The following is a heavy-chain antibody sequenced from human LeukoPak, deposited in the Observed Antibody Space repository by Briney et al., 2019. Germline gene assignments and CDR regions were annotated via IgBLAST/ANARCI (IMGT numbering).Heavy chain of an antibody. CDR2: IYHSGST. J-gene: IGHJ5*02. CDR3: ARGRRVRVVVVAALFPRFDP. D-gene: IGHD2-15*01. Sequence: SQTLSLTCAVSGGSISRSNRGSGVRKPPGRGREGLGRIYHSGSTYYNPSLKSPVTISVDTSKNQFSLKLRSVTAADTAVYYCARGRRVRVVVVAALFPRFDPWGQGTLVTVSS. CDR1: GGSISRSNR. V-gene: IGHV4-4*02.